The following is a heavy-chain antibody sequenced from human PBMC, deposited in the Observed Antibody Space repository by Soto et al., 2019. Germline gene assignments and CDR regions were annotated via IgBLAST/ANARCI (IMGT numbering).Heavy chain of an antibody. CDR1: GFTFSDYA. D-gene: IGHD6-19*01. CDR3: AKGGRQWLATSGFNY. Sequence: VQLVESGGGVVQPGRSLRLSCAASGFTFSDYAMHWVRQAPGKGLEWVAVVSHDGRNTHYADSVKGRFTISRDSSKNTVALEMTSLRAEDTAVYYCAKGGRQWLATSGFNYWGPGALVTVSS. CDR2: VSHDGRNT. J-gene: IGHJ4*02. V-gene: IGHV3-30*18.